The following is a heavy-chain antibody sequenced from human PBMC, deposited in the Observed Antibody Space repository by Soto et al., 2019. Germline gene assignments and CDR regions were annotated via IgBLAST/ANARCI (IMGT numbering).Heavy chain of an antibody. V-gene: IGHV4-39*01. J-gene: IGHJ5*02. D-gene: IGHD2-2*02. Sequence: SETLSLTCTVSGGSISRSTYYWGWIRQPPGKGLEWIGSIYYSGSTYYRPSLKSRVTISVDTSKNQFSLKLSSVTAADTAVYYCARQVPAAIRLGWFDPWGQETLVTVSS. CDR3: ARQVPAAIRLGWFDP. CDR1: GGSISRSTYY. CDR2: IYYSGST.